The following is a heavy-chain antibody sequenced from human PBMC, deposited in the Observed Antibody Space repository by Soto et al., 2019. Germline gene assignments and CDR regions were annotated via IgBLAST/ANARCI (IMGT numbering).Heavy chain of an antibody. Sequence: PGGSLRLSCAASGFIFSDYTMTWVRQAPGRGLEFVSHISSSGDAIFYAESVKGRFTVSRDNAKNSLYLQMNSLRDDDTAVYFCARDHGGSTWFVGVYYFFGMDVWGQGPAVTVSS. CDR2: ISSSGDAI. V-gene: IGHV3-48*02. D-gene: IGHD6-13*01. CDR1: GFIFSDYT. CDR3: ARDHGGSTWFVGVYYFFGMDV. J-gene: IGHJ6*02.